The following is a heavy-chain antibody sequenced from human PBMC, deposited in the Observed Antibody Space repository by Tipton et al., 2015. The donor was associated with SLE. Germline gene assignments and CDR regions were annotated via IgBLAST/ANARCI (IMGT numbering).Heavy chain of an antibody. Sequence: GLVKPSETLSLTCHVSGASISNSGWHWNWIRQPPGKGLEWLGSVYYSGSTNYNPSLKSRVTISVDTSKNQFSLKLSSVTAADTAVYYCARDPGPYSSSGVGTGYFDYWGQGTLVTVSS. V-gene: IGHV4-61*08. CDR1: GASISNSGWH. CDR3: ARDPGPYSSSGVGTGYFDY. J-gene: IGHJ4*02. D-gene: IGHD6-13*01. CDR2: VYYSGST.